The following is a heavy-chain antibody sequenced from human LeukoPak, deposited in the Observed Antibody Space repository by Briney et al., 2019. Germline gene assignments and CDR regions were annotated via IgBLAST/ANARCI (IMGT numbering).Heavy chain of an antibody. CDR3: ARVPPYGSGRGYFDY. Sequence: GSLRLSCAASGFTFSDYYMSWIRQAPGKGLEWIGEINYSGSTNYNPSLKSRVTISVDTSKNQFSLKLSSVTAADTAVYYCARVPPYGSGRGYFDYWGQGTLVTVSS. D-gene: IGHD3-10*01. J-gene: IGHJ4*02. CDR1: GFTFSDYY. CDR2: INYSGST. V-gene: IGHV4-34*01.